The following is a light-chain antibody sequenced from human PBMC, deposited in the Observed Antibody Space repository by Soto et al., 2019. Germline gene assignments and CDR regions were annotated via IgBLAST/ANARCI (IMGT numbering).Light chain of an antibody. CDR2: AAS. J-gene: IGKJ1*01. V-gene: IGKV1-39*01. CDR1: QSITSY. Sequence: DIQMTQSPSSLSASVGDRVTITCRASQSITSYLNWYQQKPGKAPQLLIYAASSLQSGVPSRFSGSGSGTDFTLTISSLQPEDFATYFCQQSYTTPWTFGQRPKVEVK. CDR3: QQSYTTPWT.